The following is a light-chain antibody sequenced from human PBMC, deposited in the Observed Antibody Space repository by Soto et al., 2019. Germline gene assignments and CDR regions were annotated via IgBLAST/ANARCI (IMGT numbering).Light chain of an antibody. J-gene: IGKJ1*01. Sequence: EIVMTQSQATLSVSPWERATLSCRASQSVSDNLAWHQQKPGQAPRLLIYGASTRATGIPARFSGSGSGTEFTITISSLQSEDSAIYYCQLYSHRHPWTFGQGTNVAIK. CDR3: QLYSHRHPWT. V-gene: IGKV3-15*01. CDR2: GAS. CDR1: QSVSDN.